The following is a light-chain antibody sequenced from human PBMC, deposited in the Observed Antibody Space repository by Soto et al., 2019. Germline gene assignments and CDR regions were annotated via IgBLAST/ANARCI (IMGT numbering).Light chain of an antibody. V-gene: IGKV3-20*01. CDR3: QQYAGSPST. CDR2: GAS. J-gene: IGKJ1*01. CDR1: QSVSNSY. Sequence: EIVLTQSPGTLSLSPGERATLSCRASQSVSNSYLAWYQQKPGQGPRLLIYGASSRATDIPDRFSGSGSGTDFTLTISRLEPEDFAVYYCQQYAGSPSTFGQGTKV.